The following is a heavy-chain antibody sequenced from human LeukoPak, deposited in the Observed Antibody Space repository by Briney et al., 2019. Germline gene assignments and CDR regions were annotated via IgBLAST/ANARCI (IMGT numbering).Heavy chain of an antibody. V-gene: IGHV3-66*01. CDR1: GFAVSSNY. D-gene: IGHD5-12*01. CDR3: AIRQRGHAIHY. Sequence: GGSLTLSCAASGFAVSSNYMSWVRQARGKGREWVGVSYSGGSTNYADSVKGKFTISRDNSKNTLYLLMNSLRAEDTAVYYCAIRQRGHAIHYWRQGTVLTVSS. CDR2: SYSGGST. J-gene: IGHJ4*02.